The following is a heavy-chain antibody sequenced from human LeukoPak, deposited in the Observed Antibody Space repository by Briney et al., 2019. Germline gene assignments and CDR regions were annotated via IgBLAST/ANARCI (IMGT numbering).Heavy chain of an antibody. CDR1: GGSISSGGYY. CDR3: AREGGSGRSYAFDI. CDR2: IYYSAST. V-gene: IGHV4-31*03. D-gene: IGHD3-10*01. J-gene: IGHJ3*02. Sequence: SQTLSLICTVSGGSISSGGYYWSWIRQHPGKSVEGIGYIYYSASTYYNPSLKSRVTISVDTSKTQFSLKLSSVTAADTAVYYCAREGGSGRSYAFDIWGQGTMVTVSS.